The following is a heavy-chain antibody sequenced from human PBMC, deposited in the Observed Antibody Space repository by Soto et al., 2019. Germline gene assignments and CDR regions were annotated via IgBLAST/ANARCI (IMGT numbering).Heavy chain of an antibody. CDR2: MYDSGRS. CDR1: GRSISNNY. V-gene: IGHV4-59*01. J-gene: IGHJ5*02. D-gene: IGHD3-10*01. Sequence: PSETLSLTCSVSGRSISNNYWSWIRQSPGKGLEWIGYMYDSGRSNYNPSLQGRVTISGDTSKNQFSLKLTSVTPADTAVYYCARTHGSGSWWFDPWGQGTLVTVSS. CDR3: ARTHGSGSWWFDP.